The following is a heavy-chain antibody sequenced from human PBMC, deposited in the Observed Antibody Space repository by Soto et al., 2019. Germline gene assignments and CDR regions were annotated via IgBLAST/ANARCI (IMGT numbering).Heavy chain of an antibody. CDR2: IHPSGST. Sequence: QVQLQQWGAGLLKPSETLSLTCAVYDGSLSDDYYTWTRQSPGKGLEWIGEIHPSGSTYYNPFLMTRVTLSQDTSKKPLSVSLISVTDADTGEYYCSRGNDASKGGRTWGQGTLVTVSS. CDR1: DGSLSDDY. V-gene: IGHV4-34*02. CDR3: SRGNDASKGGRT. D-gene: IGHD1-1*01. J-gene: IGHJ5*02.